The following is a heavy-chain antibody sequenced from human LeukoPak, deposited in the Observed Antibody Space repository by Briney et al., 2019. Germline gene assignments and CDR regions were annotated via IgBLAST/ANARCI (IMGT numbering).Heavy chain of an antibody. Sequence: GGSLKISFKGSGYPFNSYWIGWVRPMPGAGREWMGIIYPSDSDTRYSPSFQGQVTISADKSISTAYLQWSSLKASDSAMYYCARRYGSALYGVFDYWGQGTLVIVSS. D-gene: IGHD6-19*01. V-gene: IGHV5-51*01. J-gene: IGHJ4*02. CDR3: ARRYGSALYGVFDY. CDR2: IYPSDSDT. CDR1: GYPFNSYW.